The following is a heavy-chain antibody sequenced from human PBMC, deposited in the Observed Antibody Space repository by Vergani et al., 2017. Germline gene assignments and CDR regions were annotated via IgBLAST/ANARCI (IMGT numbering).Heavy chain of an antibody. CDR2: SIPSFGTA. J-gene: IGHJ4*02. Sequence: QVQLVQSGAEVKKPGSSVKVSCKASGGTFSSSVISWVRQAPGQGLEWMGGSIPSFGTANYAQKCQGRVTMTADKSTSTAYMELSSLRSEDTAVYYCARGHLTSDGAFFDYWGQGTLVTVSS. D-gene: IGHD3-10*01. V-gene: IGHV1-69*06. CDR1: GGTFSSSV. CDR3: ARGHLTSDGAFFDY.